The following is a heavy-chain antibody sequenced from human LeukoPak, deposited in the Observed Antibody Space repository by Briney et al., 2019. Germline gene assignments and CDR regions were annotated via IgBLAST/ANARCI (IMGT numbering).Heavy chain of an antibody. V-gene: IGHV4-39*01. Sequence: PSETLSLTCTVSGGSISSSSYYWGWIRQPPGKGLEWIGSIYYSGSTYYNPSLKSRVTISVDTSKNQFSLKLSSVTAADTAVYYCARVWIASGSYYDDRGAFDYWGQGTLVTVSS. CDR2: IYYSGST. J-gene: IGHJ4*02. D-gene: IGHD1-26*01. CDR1: GGSISSSSYY. CDR3: ARVWIASGSYYDDRGAFDY.